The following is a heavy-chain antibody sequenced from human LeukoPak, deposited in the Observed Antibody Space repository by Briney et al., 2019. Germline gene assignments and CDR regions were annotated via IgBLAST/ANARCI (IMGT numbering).Heavy chain of an antibody. V-gene: IGHV1-69*05. Sequence: SVKVSRKGAGGSFTSFAFNWVRQAPGQGLEWMGRIIPVFGTAHYAQRFQGRITITTDESSTTAYMALSSLTSDDTAIYYCASQDASIYSESGGSPTYSDWGQGTLVTVSS. J-gene: IGHJ4*02. CDR3: ASQDASIYSESGGSPTYSD. CDR1: GGSFTSFA. CDR2: IIPVFGTA. D-gene: IGHD3-22*01.